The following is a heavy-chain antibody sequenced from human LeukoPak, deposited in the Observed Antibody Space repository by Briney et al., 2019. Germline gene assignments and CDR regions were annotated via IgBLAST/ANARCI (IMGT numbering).Heavy chain of an antibody. CDR3: ARAEWELLFDY. Sequence: SETLSLTCTVSGGSISSGDYYWSWIRQPPGKGLEWIGYIYYSGSTYYNPSLKSRVTISVDTSKNQFSLKLSSVTAADTAVYCCARAEWELLFDYWGQGTLVTVSS. D-gene: IGHD1-26*01. CDR1: GGSISSGDYY. J-gene: IGHJ4*02. V-gene: IGHV4-30-4*08. CDR2: IYYSGST.